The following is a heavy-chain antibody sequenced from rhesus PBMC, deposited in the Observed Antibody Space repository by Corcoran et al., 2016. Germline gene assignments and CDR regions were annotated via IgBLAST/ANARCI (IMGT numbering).Heavy chain of an antibody. Sequence: QVQLQESGPGLVKPSETLPLTCAVSGASMSSNYWNWVRQARGKGLEWIGRIFGSGRNTDYTPSLESRVTISIDTSKNQLSLRVNSVTAADTAVYYCVKDRNTFDFWGQGIKVTVSS. V-gene: IGHV4S2*01. D-gene: IGHD1-38*01. CDR2: IFGSGRNT. J-gene: IGHJ4*01. CDR3: VKDRNTFDF. CDR1: GASMSSNY.